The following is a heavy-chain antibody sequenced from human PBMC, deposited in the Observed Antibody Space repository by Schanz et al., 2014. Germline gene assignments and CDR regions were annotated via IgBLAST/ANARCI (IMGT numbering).Heavy chain of an antibody. Sequence: QLVQSGAEVKKPGSSVKVSCKASGGTFSSNGISWVRQAPGQGLEWMGWINGYNAHTNYAQKFQGRVTMTTDTSTSTVYMELRSLRSDDTAVYYCARDRDQWDGNFCDFWGQGTLVNVSS. J-gene: IGHJ4*02. V-gene: IGHV1-18*01. CDR1: GGTFSSNG. CDR3: ARDRDQWDGNFCDF. D-gene: IGHD1-26*01. CDR2: INGYNAHT.